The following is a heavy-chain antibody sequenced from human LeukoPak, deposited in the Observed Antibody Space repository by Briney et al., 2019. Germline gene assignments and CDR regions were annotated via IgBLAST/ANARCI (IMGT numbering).Heavy chain of an antibody. Sequence: TGGSLRLSCAASGFTFSSNSMSWVRQAPGKGLEWVSAISTGGGSTYYADSVKGRFTISRDNPNNTLYLQMNNLRAEDMAVYYCAKPRDSIVGTTTPTRLATLDIWGQGTMVTVSS. D-gene: IGHD1-26*01. J-gene: IGHJ3*02. CDR3: AKPRDSIVGTTTPTRLATLDI. V-gene: IGHV3-23*01. CDR2: ISTGGGST. CDR1: GFTFSSNS.